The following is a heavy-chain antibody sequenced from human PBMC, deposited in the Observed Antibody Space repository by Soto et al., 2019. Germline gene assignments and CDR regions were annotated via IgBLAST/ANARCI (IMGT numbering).Heavy chain of an antibody. CDR2: IYYSGST. V-gene: IGHV4-59*01. J-gene: IGHJ6*02. Sequence: SETLSLTCTISGGYISSYYWSWIRQAPGKGLEWTGYIYYSGSTYYNPSLKGRLTISVDTSKNQFSLKLSSVTAADTAVYYCARDTPYYHGIDVWGQGTTVTVSS. CDR1: GGYISSYY. CDR3: ARDTPYYHGIDV.